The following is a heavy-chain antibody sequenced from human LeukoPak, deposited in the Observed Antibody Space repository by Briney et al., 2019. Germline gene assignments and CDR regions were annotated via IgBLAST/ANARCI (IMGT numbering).Heavy chain of an antibody. CDR2: IKQDVNEK. CDR1: GFTFNSYW. D-gene: IGHD3-9*01. J-gene: IGHJ6*03. CDR3: ARESRGYDILTGKYHLGYYSYYMDV. V-gene: IGHV3-7*01. Sequence: GGSLRLSCAASGFTFNSYWMSWVRQAPGKGLEWVANIKQDVNEKYYVDSVKGRFTISRDNAKNSLYLQMNSLRAEDTAVYYCARESRGYDILTGKYHLGYYSYYMDVWGKGTTVTVSS.